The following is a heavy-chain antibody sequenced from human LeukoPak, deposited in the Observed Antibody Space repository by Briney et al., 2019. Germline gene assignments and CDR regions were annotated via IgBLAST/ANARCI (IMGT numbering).Heavy chain of an antibody. CDR3: AVSPNYYDSSGPIDY. Sequence: SETLSLTCTVSGGSISSGDYYWSWIRQPPGKGLEWIGYIYYSGSTYYNPSLKSRVTISVDTSKNQFSLKLSSVTAADTAVYYCAVSPNYYDSSGPIDYWGQGTLVTVSS. V-gene: IGHV4-30-4*01. D-gene: IGHD3-22*01. CDR2: IYYSGST. J-gene: IGHJ4*02. CDR1: GGSISSGDYY.